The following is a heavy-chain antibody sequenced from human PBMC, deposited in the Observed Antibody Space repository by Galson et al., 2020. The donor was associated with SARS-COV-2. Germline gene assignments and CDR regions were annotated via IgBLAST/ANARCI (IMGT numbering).Heavy chain of an antibody. CDR2: IKQDGSEK. V-gene: IGHV3-7*03. CDR3: ARDRHYYESSGYFPDAFDM. Sequence: GESLKISCAASGFTCSSYWMSWVRQAPGKGLEWVAKIKQDGSEKYYVDSVKGRFTISRDNAKNSLYLQMNSLRAEDTAVYYCARDRHYYESSGYFPDAFDMWGQGTMVTVSS. D-gene: IGHD3-22*01. J-gene: IGHJ3*02. CDR1: GFTCSSYW.